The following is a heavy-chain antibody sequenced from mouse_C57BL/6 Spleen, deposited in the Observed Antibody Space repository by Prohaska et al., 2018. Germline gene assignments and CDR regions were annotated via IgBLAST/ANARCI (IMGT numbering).Heavy chain of an antibody. V-gene: IGHV1-26*01. D-gene: IGHD3-3*01. J-gene: IGHJ3*01. Sequence: GYTFTDYYMNWVKPSHGKSLEWIGDINPNNGGTSYNQKFKRKSTLTVDKSSSTAYMELRSLTSEDSAVYYCARDMAEGPFAYWGQGTLVTVSA. CDR3: ARDMAEGPFAY. CDR2: INPNNGGT. CDR1: GYTFTDYY.